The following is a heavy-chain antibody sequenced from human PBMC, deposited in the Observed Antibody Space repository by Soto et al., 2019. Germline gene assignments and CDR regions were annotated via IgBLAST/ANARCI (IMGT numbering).Heavy chain of an antibody. CDR2: IYHSGST. V-gene: IGHV4-30-2*02. Sequence: PSETLSLTCAVSGGSISSGGYSWSWIRQPPGKGLEWIGYIYHSGSTYYNPSLKSRVTISVDRSKNQFSLKLSSVTAADTAVYYCARSDRSIAVAGPLAFDFWGQGTMATVSS. D-gene: IGHD6-19*01. CDR3: ARSDRSIAVAGPLAFDF. CDR1: GGSISSGGYS. J-gene: IGHJ3*01.